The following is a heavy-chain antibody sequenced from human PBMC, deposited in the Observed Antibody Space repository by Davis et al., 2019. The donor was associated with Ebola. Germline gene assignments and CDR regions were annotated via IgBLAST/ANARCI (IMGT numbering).Heavy chain of an antibody. CDR3: ARDLKVVPVAIYYYYGLDV. Sequence: GESLKISCVASGFPLRDYTMTWVRQAPGKGLEWISVIRTNGDSIYYADSVKGRFTISRDNAKNTLYLQMNSLRAEDTAVYYCARDLKVVPVAIYYYYGLDVWGQGTTVTVSS. CDR2: IRTNGDSI. CDR1: GFPLRDYT. J-gene: IGHJ6*02. D-gene: IGHD2-2*01. V-gene: IGHV3-23*01.